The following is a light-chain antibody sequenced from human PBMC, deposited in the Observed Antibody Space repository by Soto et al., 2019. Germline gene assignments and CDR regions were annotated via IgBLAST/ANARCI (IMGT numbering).Light chain of an antibody. CDR1: QDISSW. CDR2: AAS. J-gene: IGKJ2*01. Sequence: DIQMTQSPSSVSASVGDRVTITCRASQDISSWLAWYQQKPGKAPKLLIYAASSLQRGVPSRFSGSESRTDFTLTISSLQPEDFATYYCQQANSFPFTFGQGTKLEIK. CDR3: QQANSFPFT. V-gene: IGKV1-12*01.